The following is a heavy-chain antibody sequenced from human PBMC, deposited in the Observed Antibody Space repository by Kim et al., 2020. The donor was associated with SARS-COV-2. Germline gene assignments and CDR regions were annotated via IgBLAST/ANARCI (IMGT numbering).Heavy chain of an antibody. J-gene: IGHJ5*02. CDR3: AREETYYYDSSGYYRGWFDP. CDR1: GGSISSYY. Sequence: SETLSLTCTVSGGSISSYYWSWIRQPPGKGLEWIGYIYYSGSTNYNPSLKSRVTISVDTSKNQFSLKLSSVTAADTAVYYCAREETYYYDSSGYYRGWFDPWGQGTLVTVSS. V-gene: IGHV4-59*01. CDR2: IYYSGST. D-gene: IGHD3-22*01.